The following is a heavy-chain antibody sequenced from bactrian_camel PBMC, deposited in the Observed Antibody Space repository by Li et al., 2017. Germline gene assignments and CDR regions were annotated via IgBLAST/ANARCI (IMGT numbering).Heavy chain of an antibody. D-gene: IGHD2*01. J-gene: IGHJ6*01. Sequence: VQLVESGGGSVQAGGSLVLSCAASGYTYTAGCMGWFRQAPGKEREGVAVIYTATYPGDSRAYYADSVKGRFTISQDNAESTVNLQMNDLRAEDTGVYYCAATVFGRLGCSRGVYTARSFSSWGQGTQVTVS. CDR2: IYTATYPGDSRA. V-gene: IGHV3S40*01. CDR3: AATVFGRLGCSRGVYTARSFSS. CDR1: GYTYTAGC.